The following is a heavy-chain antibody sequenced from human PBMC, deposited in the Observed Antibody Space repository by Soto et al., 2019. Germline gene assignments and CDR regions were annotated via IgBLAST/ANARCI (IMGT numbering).Heavy chain of an antibody. CDR2: IYSGGST. J-gene: IGHJ6*02. CDR3: ARESNRNRYYYYGMDV. Sequence: GGSLRLSCAASGFTVSSNYMSWVHQAPGKGLEWVSVIYSGGSTYYADSVKGRFTISRDNSKNTLYLQMNSLRAEDTAVYYCARESNRNRYYYYGMDVWGQGTTVTVSS. V-gene: IGHV3-53*01. CDR1: GFTVSSNY. D-gene: IGHD4-4*01.